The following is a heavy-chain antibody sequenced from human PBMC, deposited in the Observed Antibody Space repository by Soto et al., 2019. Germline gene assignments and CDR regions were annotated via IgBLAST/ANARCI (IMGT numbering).Heavy chain of an antibody. CDR1: GYTFTSYG. CDR2: ISAYNGNT. V-gene: IGHV1-18*01. CDR3: ARDQGDFWSGFRHFDC. D-gene: IGHD3-3*01. Sequence: GASVKVSCKASGYTFTSYGISWVRQAPGQGLEWMGWISAYNGNTNYAQKLQGRVTMTTDTSTSTAYMELRSLRSDDTAVYYCARDQGDFWSGFRHFDCWGQGTLVTVSS. J-gene: IGHJ4*02.